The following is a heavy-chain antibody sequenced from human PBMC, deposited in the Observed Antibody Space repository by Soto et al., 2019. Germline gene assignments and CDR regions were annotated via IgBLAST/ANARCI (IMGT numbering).Heavy chain of an antibody. J-gene: IGHJ4*02. V-gene: IGHV3-23*01. D-gene: IGHD3-3*01. CDR2: FSGSGGST. CDR3: AKHYDFSSGPRVPNAY. Sequence: VQLLESGGGLVQPGGSLRLSCEASGFTFSSYAMSWVRQAPGKGLEWVSAFSGSGGSTYYADSVKGRFTISRDNSKNTLYLQMNSLRAEDTAVYYCAKHYDFSSGPRVPNAYWGQGTLVTVSS. CDR1: GFTFSSYA.